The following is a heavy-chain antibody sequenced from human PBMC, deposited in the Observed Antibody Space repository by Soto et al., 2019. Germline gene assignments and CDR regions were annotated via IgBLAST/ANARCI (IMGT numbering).Heavy chain of an antibody. J-gene: IGHJ6*02. Sequence: PSETLSLTCGVSGGSISSGGYSWSWIRQPPGKGLEWIGYIYHSGSTYYNPSLKSRVTIPVDRSKNQFSLKLSSVTAADTAVYYCARAGAGTRENYYYYGMDVWGQGTTVTFSS. V-gene: IGHV4-30-2*01. CDR3: ARAGAGTRENYYYYGMDV. CDR2: IYHSGST. D-gene: IGHD1-7*01. CDR1: GGSISSGGYS.